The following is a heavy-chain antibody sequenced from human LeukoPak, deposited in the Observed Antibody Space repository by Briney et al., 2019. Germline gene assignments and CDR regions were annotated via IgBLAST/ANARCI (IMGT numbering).Heavy chain of an antibody. CDR1: GYTFTDYY. CDR2: INPKSGGT. D-gene: IGHD2-2*01. V-gene: IGHV1-2*02. Sequence: ASVKVSCTASGYTFTDYYIQWVRQAPGQGLEWMGWINPKSGGTNSAQKFQGRVTMTRDTSVSTAYMELSRLRSDDTAVYYSARDHCTSSGCYEYYYYGMDVWGQGTTVTVSS. J-gene: IGHJ6*02. CDR3: ARDHCTSSGCYEYYYYGMDV.